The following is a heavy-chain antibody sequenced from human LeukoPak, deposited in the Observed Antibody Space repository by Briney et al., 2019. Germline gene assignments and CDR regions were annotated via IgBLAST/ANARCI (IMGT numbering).Heavy chain of an antibody. CDR3: AKESQRGYSYGHIRDYFDS. J-gene: IGHJ4*02. Sequence: GGSLRLSCAASGFTFSSYGMHWVRQAPGKGLEWVAVISYDGSNKYYADSVKGRFTISRDKSKNTLYLQMNSLRVEDTAVYYCAKESQRGYSYGHIRDYFDSWGQGTLVTVSS. V-gene: IGHV3-30*18. CDR1: GFTFSSYG. CDR2: ISYDGSNK. D-gene: IGHD5-18*01.